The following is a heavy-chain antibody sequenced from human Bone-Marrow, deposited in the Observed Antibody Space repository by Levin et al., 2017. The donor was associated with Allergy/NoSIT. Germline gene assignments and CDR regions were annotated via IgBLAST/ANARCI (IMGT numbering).Heavy chain of an antibody. CDR2: IYSGGST. D-gene: IGHD6-13*01. J-gene: IGHJ2*01. CDR1: GFTVSSNY. Sequence: GGSLRLSCAASGFTVSSNYMSWVRQAPGKGLEWVSVIYSGGSTYYADSVKGRFTISRDNSKNTLYLQMNSLRAEDTAVYYCARGVGSSWYWYFDLWGRGTLVTVSS. CDR3: ARGVGSSWYWYFDL. V-gene: IGHV3-66*01.